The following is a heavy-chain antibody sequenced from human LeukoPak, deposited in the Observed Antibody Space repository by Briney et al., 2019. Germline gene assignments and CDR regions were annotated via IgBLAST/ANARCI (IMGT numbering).Heavy chain of an antibody. CDR2: IRSKVKSYAP. CDR1: GFTFSGSA. Sequence: GGSLRLSCAASGFTFSGSAMHWVRQASGKGLEWVGRIRSKVKSYAPAYAASVKGRFTISRDDSKNTAYLQMNSLKTEDTAVYYCTATYYHDTSGYSELGYWCQGTLVTVSS. J-gene: IGHJ4*02. CDR3: TATYYHDTSGYSELGY. D-gene: IGHD3-22*01. V-gene: IGHV3-73*01.